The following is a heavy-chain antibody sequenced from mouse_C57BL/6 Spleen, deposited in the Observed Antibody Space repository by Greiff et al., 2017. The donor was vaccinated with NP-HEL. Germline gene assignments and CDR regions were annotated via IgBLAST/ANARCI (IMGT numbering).Heavy chain of an antibody. CDR1: GYSITSGYY. J-gene: IGHJ2*01. CDR3: ARDGGAHYFDY. Sequence: DVKLQESGPGLVKPSQSLSLTCSVTGYSITSGYYWNWIRQFPGNKLEWMGYISYDGSNNYNPSLKNRISITRDTSKNQFFLKLNSVTTEDTATYYCARDGGAHYFDYWGQGTTLTVSS. CDR2: ISYDGSN. V-gene: IGHV3-6*01.